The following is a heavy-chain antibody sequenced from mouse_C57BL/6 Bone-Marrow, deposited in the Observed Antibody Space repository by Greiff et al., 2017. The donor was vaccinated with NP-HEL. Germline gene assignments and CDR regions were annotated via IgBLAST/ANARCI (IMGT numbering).Heavy chain of an antibody. Sequence: DVKLQESGPELVKPGDSVKISCKASGYSFTGYFMNWVMQSHGKSLEWIGRINPYNGDTFYNQKFKGKATLTVDKSSSTAHMELRSLTSEDSAVYYCARSPNLLPYYFDYWGQGTTLTVSS. V-gene: IGHV1-20*01. CDR3: ARSPNLLPYYFDY. D-gene: IGHD2-3*01. CDR2: INPYNGDT. J-gene: IGHJ2*01. CDR1: GYSFTGYF.